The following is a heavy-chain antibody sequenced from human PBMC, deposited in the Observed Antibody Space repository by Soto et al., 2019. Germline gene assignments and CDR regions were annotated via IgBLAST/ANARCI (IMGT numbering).Heavy chain of an antibody. CDR1: GFSFSSYS. D-gene: IGHD6-19*01. J-gene: IGHJ4*02. V-gene: IGHV3-48*02. CDR2: ISNSGSAI. Sequence: GGSLILSCAASGFSFSSYSMNWVRQAPGRGLEWVSYISNSGSAIYHADSVKGRFTISRDNAKNAMYLQMNSLRDEGTAVYYCARGSSGWYDLWGQGTLVTVSS. CDR3: ARGSSGWYDL.